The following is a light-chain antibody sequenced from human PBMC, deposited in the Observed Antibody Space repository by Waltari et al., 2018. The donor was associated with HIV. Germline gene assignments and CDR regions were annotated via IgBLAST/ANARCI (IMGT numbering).Light chain of an antibody. V-gene: IGLV3-19*01. CDR3: NSRDSSGNHYV. CDR1: SLRSYY. J-gene: IGLJ1*01. CDR2: GKN. Sequence: SSELTQDPAVSVALGQTVRITCQGDSLRSYYASWYQQKPGQAPVLVIYGKNTRPSGIPDRFSCSSAGNTASLTITGAQAEDEADYYCNSRDSSGNHYVFGTGTKVTVL.